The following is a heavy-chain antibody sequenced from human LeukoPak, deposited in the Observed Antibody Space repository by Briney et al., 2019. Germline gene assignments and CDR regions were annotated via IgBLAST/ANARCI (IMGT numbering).Heavy chain of an antibody. V-gene: IGHV4-39*01. Sequence: SETLSLTCTVSGGSISSYYWGWIRQPPGKGLEWIGSIYYSGSTYYNPSLKSRVTISVDTSKNQFSLKLSSVTAADTAVYYCARLFLGSSWYPTLFDYWGQGTLVTVSS. D-gene: IGHD6-13*01. CDR3: ARLFLGSSWYPTLFDY. CDR2: IYYSGST. J-gene: IGHJ4*02. CDR1: GGSISSYY.